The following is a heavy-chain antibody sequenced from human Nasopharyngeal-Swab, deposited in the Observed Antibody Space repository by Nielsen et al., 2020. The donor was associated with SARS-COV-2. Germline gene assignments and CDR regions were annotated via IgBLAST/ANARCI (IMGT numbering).Heavy chain of an antibody. CDR3: ARHPTMVRGLRYYWYFDL. V-gene: IGHV4-39*01. D-gene: IGHD3-10*01. J-gene: IGHJ2*01. Sequence: SETLSLTCTVSGGSISSSSYYWGWIRQPPGKGLEWIGSIYYSGSTYYNPSLKSRVTISVDTSKNQFSLKLSSVTAADTAVYYCARHPTMVRGLRYYWYFDLWGRGTLGTVSS. CDR2: IYYSGST. CDR1: GGSISSSSYY.